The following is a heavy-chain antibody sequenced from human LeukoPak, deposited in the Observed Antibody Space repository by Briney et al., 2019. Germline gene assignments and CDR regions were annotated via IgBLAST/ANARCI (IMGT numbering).Heavy chain of an antibody. D-gene: IGHD6-19*01. CDR2: ISGSGGST. J-gene: IGHJ5*02. Sequence: GSLRLSCAASGFTFSDYYMGWVRQAPGKGLEWVSAISGSGGSTYYADSVKGRFTISRDNSKNTLYLQMNSLRAEDTAVYYCAKVLRAVAGTRGGFDPWGQGTLVTVSS. CDR1: GFTFSDYY. V-gene: IGHV3-23*01. CDR3: AKVLRAVAGTRGGFDP.